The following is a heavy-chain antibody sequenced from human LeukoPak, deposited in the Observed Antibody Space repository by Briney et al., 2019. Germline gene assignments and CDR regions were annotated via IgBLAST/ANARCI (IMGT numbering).Heavy chain of an antibody. J-gene: IGHJ5*02. CDR1: GGSISSGSYY. D-gene: IGHD3-9*01. V-gene: IGHV4-61*09. Sequence: PSQTLSLTCTVSGGSISSGSYYWSWIRQPAGKGLEWIGYIYYSGSTNYNPSLKSRVTISVDTSKNQFSLKLSSVTAADTAVYYCAGQHYFAVGSVRGWFDPWGQGTLVIVSS. CDR2: IYYSGST. CDR3: AGQHYFAVGSVRGWFDP.